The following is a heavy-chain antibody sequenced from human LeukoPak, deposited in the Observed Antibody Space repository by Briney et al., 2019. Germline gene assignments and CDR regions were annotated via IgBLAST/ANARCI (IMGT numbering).Heavy chain of an antibody. D-gene: IGHD2-2*01. V-gene: IGHV1-18*01. J-gene: IGHJ4*02. CDR3: ARDGTSTDDY. Sequence: ASVNVSCTASGYTFSNFGMNWVRQAPGQGLEWMGWISGNNDNPNYGQKFQGRFTLTTDSSTSTAYMELRNLRSDDTAVYYCARDGTSTDDYWGQGTLVTVSS. CDR1: GYTFSNFG. CDR2: ISGNNDNP.